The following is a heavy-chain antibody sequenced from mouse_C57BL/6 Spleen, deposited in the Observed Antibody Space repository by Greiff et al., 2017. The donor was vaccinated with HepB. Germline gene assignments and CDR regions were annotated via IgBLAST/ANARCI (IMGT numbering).Heavy chain of an antibody. Sequence: QVQLKQSGAELVKPGASVKISCKASGYAFSSYWMNWVKQRPGKGLEWIGQIYPGDGDTNYNGKFKGKATLTADKSSSTAYMQLSSLTSEDSAVYFCARSPITTVAFDYWGQGTTLTVSS. CDR1: GYAFSSYW. V-gene: IGHV1-80*01. CDR3: ARSPITTVAFDY. D-gene: IGHD1-1*01. J-gene: IGHJ2*01. CDR2: IYPGDGDT.